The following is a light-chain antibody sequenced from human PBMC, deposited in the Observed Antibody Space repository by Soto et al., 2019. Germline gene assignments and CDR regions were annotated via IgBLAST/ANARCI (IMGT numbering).Light chain of an antibody. CDR2: DSI. V-gene: IGLV1-40*01. J-gene: IGLJ2*01. Sequence: QSVLTQPPSVSGAPGQRITFSCTGSNSNIGAGYEVHWYQQLPGTAPKLLIYDSINRPSGVPDRFSGSKSGTSASLAITGLQAGDEADYYCQSYDSSLSGAIFGGGTKLT. CDR3: QSYDSSLSGAI. CDR1: NSNIGAGYE.